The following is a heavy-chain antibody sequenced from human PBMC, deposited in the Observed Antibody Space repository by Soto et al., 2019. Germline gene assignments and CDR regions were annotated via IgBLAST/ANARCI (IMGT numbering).Heavy chain of an antibody. CDR1: GESVNSGDHS. CDR2: IYHPGRT. D-gene: IGHD2-15*01. J-gene: IGHJ5*02. V-gene: IGHV4-30-2*06. CDR3: ASRLTRRGFDP. Sequence: SETLSLTCAVSGESVNSGDHSWSWIRQSPGKGLEWIGFIYHPGRTYYNPSLEGRVTISVDATTNQFSLRLSSLSAADTAVYYCASRLTRRGFDPWGQGTPVTVSS.